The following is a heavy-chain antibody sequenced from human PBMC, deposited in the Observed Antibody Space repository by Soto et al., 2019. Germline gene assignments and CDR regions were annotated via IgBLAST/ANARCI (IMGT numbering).Heavy chain of an antibody. J-gene: IGHJ6*02. Sequence: PGGSLRLSCAASGFTFSSYAMSWVRQAPGKGLEWVSAISGSGGSTYYADSVKGRFTISRDNSKNTLYLQMNSLRAEDTAVYYCAFATYYYDSSGYYSYYYYGMDVWGQGSRVTV. V-gene: IGHV3-23*01. D-gene: IGHD3-22*01. CDR1: GFTFSSYA. CDR2: ISGSGGST. CDR3: AFATYYYDSSGYYSYYYYGMDV.